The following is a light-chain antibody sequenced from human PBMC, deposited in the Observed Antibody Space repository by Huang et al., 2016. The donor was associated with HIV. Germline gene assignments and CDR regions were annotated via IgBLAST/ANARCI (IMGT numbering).Light chain of an antibody. CDR1: QSVFSTSTNKDY. Sequence: DIVMAQSPVSLAVSLGERDTLTCRSSQSVFSTSTNKDYLAWFQQKPGQPPKLLLFWSSTREVGVPDRFSGSGSGTHFTLTIANLEADDAAIYYCQQDYASPQTFGQGTRV. V-gene: IGKV4-1*01. J-gene: IGKJ1*01. CDR3: QQDYASPQT. CDR2: WSS.